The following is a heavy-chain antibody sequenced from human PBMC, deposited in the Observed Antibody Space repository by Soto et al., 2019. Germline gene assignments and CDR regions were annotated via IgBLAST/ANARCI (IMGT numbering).Heavy chain of an antibody. D-gene: IGHD6-19*01. V-gene: IGHV1-3*01. CDR3: ARGGEAVAGLDAFDI. Sequence: ASVNVTLMASEYTSTIYVIHWVRRAPGQSLEWMGGINAGNGNTKYSQKCQGRVTITRGTSASTAYMELSRVRSEDTAVYYCARGGEAVAGLDAFDIWGQGTMVTVSS. CDR2: INAGNGNT. J-gene: IGHJ3*02. CDR1: EYTSTIYV.